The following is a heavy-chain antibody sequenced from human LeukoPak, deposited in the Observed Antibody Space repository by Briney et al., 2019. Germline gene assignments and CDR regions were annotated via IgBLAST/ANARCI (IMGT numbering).Heavy chain of an antibody. CDR1: GFTFRNYG. D-gene: IGHD7-27*01. CDR2: IWYDGSNK. Sequence: GRSLRLSCTASGFTFRNYGMNWVRQAPGKGLEWVAGIWYDGSNKDYVDSVKGRFTISRDSSKNTLYLEMNSLTVEDTAVYYCAKGRGGSSNWGPDYWGQGTRVTVSS. V-gene: IGHV3-33*06. CDR3: AKGRGGSSNWGPDY. J-gene: IGHJ4*02.